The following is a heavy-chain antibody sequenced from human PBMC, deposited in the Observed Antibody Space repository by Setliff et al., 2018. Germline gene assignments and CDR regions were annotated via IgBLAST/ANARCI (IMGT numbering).Heavy chain of an antibody. CDR1: GGSISSSSYY. D-gene: IGHD2-2*02. CDR2: INHSGST. J-gene: IGHJ5*02. V-gene: IGHV4-39*07. CDR3: ARGVGNQRLLYGSNWFDP. Sequence: PSETLSLTCTVSGGSISSSSYYWGWIRQPPGKGLEWIGEINHSGSTNYNPSLKSRVTIPVDTSKNQFSLKLSSVTAADTAVYYCARGVGNQRLLYGSNWFDPWGQGTLVTVSS.